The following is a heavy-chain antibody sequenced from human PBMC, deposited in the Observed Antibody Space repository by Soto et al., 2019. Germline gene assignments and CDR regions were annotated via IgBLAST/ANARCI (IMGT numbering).Heavy chain of an antibody. V-gene: IGHV3-74*01. D-gene: IGHD3-3*02. Sequence: EVQLVESGGGLVQPGGSLRLSCAASGFTSNSYWMHWVRQAPGKGLVWVARINADGGTTTYADSVKGRFTISRDNAKNTLYLRMNSLRAEDTAVYFCATVATHSYNWIDPWGQGTLVTISS. CDR3: ATVATHSYNWIDP. J-gene: IGHJ5*02. CDR1: GFTSNSYW. CDR2: INADGGTT.